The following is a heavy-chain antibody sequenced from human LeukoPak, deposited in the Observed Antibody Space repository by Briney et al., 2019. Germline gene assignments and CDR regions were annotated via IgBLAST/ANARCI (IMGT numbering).Heavy chain of an antibody. J-gene: IGHJ1*01. CDR3: AKDFYYGYSSRFQH. D-gene: IGHD6-13*01. CDR1: GFTFSSYG. V-gene: IGHV3-30*18. CDR2: ISYDGSNK. Sequence: GRSLRLSCAASGFTFSSYGMHCVRQAPGKGLEWVAVISYDGSNKYYADSVKGRFTISRDNSKNTLYLQMNSLRAEDTAVYYCAKDFYYGYSSRFQHWGQGTLVTASS.